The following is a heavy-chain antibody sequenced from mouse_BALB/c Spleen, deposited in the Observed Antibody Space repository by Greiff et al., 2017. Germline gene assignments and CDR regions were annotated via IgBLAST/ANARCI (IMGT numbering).Heavy chain of an antibody. CDR1: GYTFTSYW. J-gene: IGHJ2*01. D-gene: IGHD1-1*01. Sequence: QVQLKQSGAELAKPGASVKMSCKASGYTFTSYWMHWVKQRPGQGLEWIGYINPSTGYTEYNQKFKDKATLTADKSSSTAYMQLSSLTSEDSAVYYCARYGSSYDFDYWGQGTTLTVSS. CDR3: ARYGSSYDFDY. V-gene: IGHV1-7*01. CDR2: INPSTGYT.